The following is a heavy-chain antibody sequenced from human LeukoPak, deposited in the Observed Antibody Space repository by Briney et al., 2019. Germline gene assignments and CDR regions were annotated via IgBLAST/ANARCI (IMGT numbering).Heavy chain of an antibody. CDR3: ARDLSLFLDY. CDR2: ISSSGSTI. J-gene: IGHJ4*02. Sequence: PGGSLRLSCAASGFTFSSYEMNRVRQAPGKGLEWVSYISSSGSTIYYADSVKGRFTISRDNAKNSLYLQMNSLRAEDTAVYYCARDLSLFLDYWGQGTLVTVSS. D-gene: IGHD3-16*02. V-gene: IGHV3-48*03. CDR1: GFTFSSYE.